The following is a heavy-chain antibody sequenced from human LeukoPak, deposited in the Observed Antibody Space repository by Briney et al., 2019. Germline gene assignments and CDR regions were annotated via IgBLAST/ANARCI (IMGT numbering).Heavy chain of an antibody. D-gene: IGHD6-19*01. CDR1: GYTFTGYY. J-gene: IGHJ4*02. CDR3: ARDGIAVAGFDY. Sequence: ASVKVSCKASGYTFTGYYMHWVRQAPGQGLEWMGWINPNSGGTNYAQKFQGRVTMARDTSISTAYMELSRLRSDDTAVYYCARDGIAVAGFDYWGQGTLVTVSS. CDR2: INPNSGGT. V-gene: IGHV1-2*02.